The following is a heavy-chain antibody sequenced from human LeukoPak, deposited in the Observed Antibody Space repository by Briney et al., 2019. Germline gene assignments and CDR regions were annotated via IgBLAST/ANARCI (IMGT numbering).Heavy chain of an antibody. V-gene: IGHV4-59*01. CDR1: GGSISSYY. J-gene: IGHJ4*02. CDR3: AGAGIGYSYGPDY. CDR2: IYYSGST. D-gene: IGHD5-18*01. Sequence: SETLSLTCTVSGGSISSYYWSWIRQPPGKGLEWIGYIYYSGSTNYNPSLKSRVTILVDTSKNQFSLKLSSVTAADTAVYYCAGAGIGYSYGPDYWGQGTLVTVSS.